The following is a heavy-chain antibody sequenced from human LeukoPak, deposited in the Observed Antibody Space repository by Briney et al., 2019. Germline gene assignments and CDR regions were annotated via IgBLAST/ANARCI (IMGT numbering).Heavy chain of an antibody. J-gene: IGHJ3*02. Sequence: GASVKVSCKASGGTFSSYAISWVRQAPGQGLEWMGWINPNSGGTNYAQKFQGRVTMTRDTSISTAYMELSRLRSDDTAVYYCARDRGYRDAFDIWGQGTMVTVSS. V-gene: IGHV1-2*02. CDR3: ARDRGYRDAFDI. D-gene: IGHD2-15*01. CDR1: GGTFSSYA. CDR2: INPNSGGT.